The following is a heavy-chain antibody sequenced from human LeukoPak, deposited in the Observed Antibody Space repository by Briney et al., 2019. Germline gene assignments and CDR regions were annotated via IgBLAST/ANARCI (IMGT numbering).Heavy chain of an antibody. CDR1: GGSVSSDNW. J-gene: IGHJ4*02. V-gene: IGHV4-4*02. CDR2: IHHSGNT. CDR3: AKAGVWLPAV. D-gene: IGHD3-9*01. Sequence: SETLSLTCAVSGGSVSSDNWWSWVRQPPGKGLEWIGEIHHSGNTNYSPSLKSRVTISLDKSRNQFSLKLNSVTAADMAVYYCAKAGVWLPAVWGQGTLVTVSS.